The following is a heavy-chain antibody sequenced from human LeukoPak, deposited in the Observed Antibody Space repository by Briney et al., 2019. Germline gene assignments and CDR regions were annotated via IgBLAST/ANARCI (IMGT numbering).Heavy chain of an antibody. J-gene: IGHJ6*02. CDR1: GYTFTGYF. CDR2: INPNSGAT. D-gene: IGHD2-2*01. V-gene: IGHV1-2*02. CDR3: PRDNHVCSSTSGKYYYYGMDV. Sequence: ASVKVSCKAFGYTFTGYFMHWVRQAPGQGLEWMGWINPNSGATNYAQKFQGRVTMTRDTSISTAYMELSSLRSDDTAVYYCPRDNHVCSSTSGKYYYYGMDVWGLGTPVTVSS.